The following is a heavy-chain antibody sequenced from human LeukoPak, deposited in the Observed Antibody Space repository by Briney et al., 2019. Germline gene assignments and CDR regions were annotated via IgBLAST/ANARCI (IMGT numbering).Heavy chain of an antibody. CDR3: ARHLRARPFDY. V-gene: IGHV5-51*01. D-gene: IGHD6-6*01. CDR2: IFPGVSDT. J-gene: IGHJ4*02. Sequence: GESLKISCKGSGYSFTSYWIGWVRQMPGKGLEWIGIIFPGVSDTRYSLSFQGQVTISADKSIGTAYLQWSSLQASDTAMYYCARHLRARPFDYWGQGPLVTVSS. CDR1: GYSFTSYW.